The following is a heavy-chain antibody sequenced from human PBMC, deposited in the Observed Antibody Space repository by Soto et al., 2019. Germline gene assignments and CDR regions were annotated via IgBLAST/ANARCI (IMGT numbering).Heavy chain of an antibody. Sequence: QVQLVQSGAEVKKPGASVKVSCKASGYTFASYGLSWVRQAPGQGLEWMGWISAYNGNTNYAQKFQGRVTMTTDTSMSTAYMELRSLRSDDTAVYYCARTYSSSSSLYYFYMDVWGKGTAVTVSS. CDR3: ARTYSSSSSLYYFYMDV. CDR2: ISAYNGNT. J-gene: IGHJ6*03. D-gene: IGHD6-6*01. V-gene: IGHV1-18*01. CDR1: GYTFASYG.